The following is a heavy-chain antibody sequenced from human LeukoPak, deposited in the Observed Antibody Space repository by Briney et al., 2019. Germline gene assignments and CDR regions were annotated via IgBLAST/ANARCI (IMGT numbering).Heavy chain of an antibody. CDR3: ARERFGRGYYYYYGMDV. Sequence: SVKVSCKASGGTFSSYAISWVRQAPGQGLEWMGRIFPILGIANYAQKIQGRVTITADKSTSTAYMELSSLRSEDTAVYYCARERFGRGYYYYYGMDVWGQGTTVTVSS. D-gene: IGHD3-10*01. J-gene: IGHJ6*02. V-gene: IGHV1-69*04. CDR1: GGTFSSYA. CDR2: IFPILGIA.